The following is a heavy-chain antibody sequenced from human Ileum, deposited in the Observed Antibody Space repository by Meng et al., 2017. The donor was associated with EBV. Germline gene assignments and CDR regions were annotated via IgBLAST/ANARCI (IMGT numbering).Heavy chain of an antibody. CDR3: ARGTGTTFA. V-gene: IGHV4-61*01. CDR2: ISDTGST. D-gene: IGHD1-1*01. CDR1: GGSATSGSYY. J-gene: IGHJ5*02. Sequence: LRGSGAGRVKPSGTPSLTCTDSGGSATSGSYYWSWIRQPPGEGLEWIGYISDTGSTNYNPSLKSRVTISVDTSKNQFSLNLTSVTAADTAVYYCARGTGTTFAWGQGTLVTVSS.